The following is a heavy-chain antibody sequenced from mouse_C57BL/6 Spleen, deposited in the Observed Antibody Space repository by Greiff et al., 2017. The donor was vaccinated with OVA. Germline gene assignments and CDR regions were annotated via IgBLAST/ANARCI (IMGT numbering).Heavy chain of an antibody. V-gene: IGHV1-22*01. J-gene: IGHJ1*03. Sequence: VQLQQSGPELVKPGASVKMSCKASGYTFTDYNMHWVKQSHGKSLEWIGYINPKNGGTSYNQKFKGKATLTVNKSSSTADMELRSLTSEDSAVYYCADYGSSYRYFDVWGTGTTVTVSS. CDR3: ADYGSSYRYFDV. CDR1: GYTFTDYN. CDR2: INPKNGGT. D-gene: IGHD1-1*01.